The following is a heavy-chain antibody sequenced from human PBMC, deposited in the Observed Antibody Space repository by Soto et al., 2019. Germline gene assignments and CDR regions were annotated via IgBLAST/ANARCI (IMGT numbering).Heavy chain of an antibody. CDR3: ARMNRDYYYYGMDV. CDR1: GDSISSSKW. J-gene: IGHJ6*02. CDR2: IDHNGVA. V-gene: IGHV4-4*02. Sequence: QMQLQESGPGLVKPSGTLSLTCGVSGDSISSSKWWTWVRQTPEKGLEWIGKIDHNGVANYNPSREGRVTIAKDNSKNQIFLKVTSVTAADSAVYYCARMNRDYYYYGMDVWGQGATVTVSS.